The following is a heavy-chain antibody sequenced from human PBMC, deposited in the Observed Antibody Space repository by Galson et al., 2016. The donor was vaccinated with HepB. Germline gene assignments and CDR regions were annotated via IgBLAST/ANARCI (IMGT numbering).Heavy chain of an antibody. CDR1: GFIFDDYS. CDR3: AKEDGGFNFDP. V-gene: IGHV3-9*01. CDR2: INWNSARV. J-gene: IGHJ5*02. D-gene: IGHD2-15*01. Sequence: SLRLSCAASGFIFDDYSMHWVRQIPGKGLEWVSGINWNSARVDYAGSVKGRLTISRDKNSLFLQMNSLRPEDTALYYCAKEDGGFNFDPWGQGTLVTVSS.